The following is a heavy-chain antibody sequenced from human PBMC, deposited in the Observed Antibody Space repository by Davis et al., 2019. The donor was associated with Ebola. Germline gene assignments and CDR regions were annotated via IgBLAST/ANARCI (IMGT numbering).Heavy chain of an antibody. CDR1: GYTFTSYA. CDR3: ARDLPSPIQLWLTGFDY. J-gene: IGHJ4*02. CDR2: INAGNGNT. D-gene: IGHD5-18*01. V-gene: IGHV1-3*01. Sequence: ASVKVSCKASGYTFTSYAMHWVRQAPGQRLEWMGWINAGNGNTKYSQKFQGRVTITRDTSASTAYMELSSLRSEDTAVYNCARDLPSPIQLWLTGFDYWGQGTLVTVSS.